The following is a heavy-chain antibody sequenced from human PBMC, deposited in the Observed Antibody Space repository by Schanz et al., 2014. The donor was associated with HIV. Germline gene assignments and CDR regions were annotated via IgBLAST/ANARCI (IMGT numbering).Heavy chain of an antibody. CDR2: ISYDGSNK. Sequence: QVQLVESGGGVVQPGRSLRLSCAASGFTFSSYGMHWVRQAPGKGLEWVAVISYDGSNKYYADSVKGRFTISRDNSKNTLYLQINSLRPEDTAIYYCAKGDPTAADPTDSWGQGTLVTVSS. J-gene: IGHJ4*02. D-gene: IGHD2-15*01. V-gene: IGHV3-30*18. CDR3: AKGDPTAADPTDS. CDR1: GFTFSSYG.